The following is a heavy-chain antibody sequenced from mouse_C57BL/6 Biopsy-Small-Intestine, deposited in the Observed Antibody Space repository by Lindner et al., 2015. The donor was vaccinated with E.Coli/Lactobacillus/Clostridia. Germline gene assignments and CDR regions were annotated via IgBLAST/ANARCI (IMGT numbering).Heavy chain of an antibody. D-gene: IGHD1-1*01. Sequence: VQLQESGPELVKPGASVKFSCKASGYAFSSSWMNWVKQRPGKGLEWIGRIYPGDGDTNYNGKFKGKATLTADKSSSTAYMQLSSLTSEDSAVYFCARFPYYYGSSYGDWYFDVWGTGTTVTVSS. J-gene: IGHJ1*03. CDR2: IYPGDGDT. CDR3: ARFPYYYGSSYGDWYFDV. V-gene: IGHV1-82*01. CDR1: GYAFSSSW.